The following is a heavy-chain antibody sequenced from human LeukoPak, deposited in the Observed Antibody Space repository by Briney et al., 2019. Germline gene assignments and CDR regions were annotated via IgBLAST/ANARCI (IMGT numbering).Heavy chain of an antibody. V-gene: IGHV1-18*01. D-gene: IGHD3-3*01. CDR1: GYTFTSYG. J-gene: IGHJ5*02. CDR3: ARGSDFWSGYYHYRNWFDP. CDR2: ISAYNGNT. Sequence: GASVKVSCKASGYTFTSYGISWVRQAPGQGLEWMGWISAYNGNTNYAQKLQGRVTMTTDTSTSTAYMGLRSLRSDDTAVYYCARGSDFWSGYYHYRNWFDPWGQGTLVTVSS.